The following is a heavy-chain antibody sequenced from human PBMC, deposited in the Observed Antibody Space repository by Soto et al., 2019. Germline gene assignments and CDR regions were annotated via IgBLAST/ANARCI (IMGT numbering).Heavy chain of an antibody. V-gene: IGHV4-30-4*01. CDR2: IYNNGNT. J-gene: IGHJ6*02. CDR3: ARGTPYSYTTDV. Sequence: SETLSLTCTVSGGSISTGDDFWSWIRQPPGKGLEWIAYIYNNGNTYYNPSLKSRVTISVDTSRNQFFLEVTSVTAADTALYFCARGTPYSYTTDVWGQGTTVTVSS. CDR1: GGSISTGDDF. D-gene: IGHD3-16*01.